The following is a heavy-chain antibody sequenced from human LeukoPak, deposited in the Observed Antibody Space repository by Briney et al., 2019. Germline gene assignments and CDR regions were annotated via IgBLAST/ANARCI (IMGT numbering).Heavy chain of an antibody. CDR1: GYSFTSYA. V-gene: IGHV1-3*01. D-gene: IGHD6-19*01. Sequence: EASVNVSCKASGYSFTSYAIHWVRQAPGQRREWMGWINAGNGNTKYSQKFQGRVTITRDTSASTAYMELSSLRSEDTAVYYCARNPYSSGWLTHFDYWGQGTLVTVSS. CDR2: INAGNGNT. J-gene: IGHJ4*02. CDR3: ARNPYSSGWLTHFDY.